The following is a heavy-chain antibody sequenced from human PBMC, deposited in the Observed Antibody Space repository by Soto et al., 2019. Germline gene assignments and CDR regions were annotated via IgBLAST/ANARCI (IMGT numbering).Heavy chain of an antibody. Sequence: KPSETLSLTCTVSGGSISSYYWSWIRQPPGKGLEWIGYIYYSGSTNYNPSLKSRVTISVDTSKNQFSLKLSSVTAADTAVYYCARLLWSRGDWFDPWGQRTLVTVSS. CDR1: GGSISSYY. CDR2: IYYSGST. V-gene: IGHV4-59*08. CDR3: ARLLWSRGDWFDP. J-gene: IGHJ5*02. D-gene: IGHD3-10*01.